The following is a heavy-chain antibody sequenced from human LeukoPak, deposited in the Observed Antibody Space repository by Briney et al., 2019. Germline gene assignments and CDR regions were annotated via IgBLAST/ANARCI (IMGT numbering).Heavy chain of an antibody. V-gene: IGHV4-59*01. J-gene: IGHJ3*02. CDR3: AREAEDAFDI. CDR1: GGSISSYH. Sequence: SETLSLTCTVSGGSISSYHWSWIRQPPGKGLEWIGYIYYSGSTNYNPSLKSRVTISVDTSKNQFSLKLSSVTAADTAVYYCAREAEDAFDIWGQGTMVTVSS. CDR2: IYYSGST. D-gene: IGHD6-25*01.